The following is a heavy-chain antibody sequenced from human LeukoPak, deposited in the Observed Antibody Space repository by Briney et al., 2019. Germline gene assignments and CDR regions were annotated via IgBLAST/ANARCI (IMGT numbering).Heavy chain of an antibody. D-gene: IGHD2-15*01. CDR1: GGSFSGYY. J-gene: IGHJ3*02. V-gene: IGHV4-34*01. CDR3: ARGGGGGADPPDFDI. Sequence: SETLSLTCAVYGGSFSGYYWSWIRQPPGKGLEWIGEINHSGSTNYNPSLKSRVTISVDTSKNQFSLKLSSVTAADTAVYYCARGGGGGADPPDFDIWGQGTMVTVSS. CDR2: INHSGST.